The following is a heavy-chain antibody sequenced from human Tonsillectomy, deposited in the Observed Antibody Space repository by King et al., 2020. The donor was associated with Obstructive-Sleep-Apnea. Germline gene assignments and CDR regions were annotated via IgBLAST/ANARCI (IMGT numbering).Heavy chain of an antibody. CDR3: ARQKRVVVDFDY. V-gene: IGHV4-39*01. D-gene: IGHD3-22*01. J-gene: IGHJ4*02. CDR2: IYYSGST. Sequence: QLQESGPGLVKPSETLSLTCTVSGGSISSTSYYWGWIRQPPGKGLEWIGSIYYSGSTYYNPSLKSRVTISVDTSKNPFSLKRSSVTAADTAVYYCARQKRVVVDFDYWGQGTLVTVSS. CDR1: GGSISSTSYY.